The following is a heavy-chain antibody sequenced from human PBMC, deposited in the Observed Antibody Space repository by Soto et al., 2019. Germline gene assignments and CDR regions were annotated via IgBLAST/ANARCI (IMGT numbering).Heavy chain of an antibody. V-gene: IGHV5-51*01. D-gene: IGHD6-13*01. Sequence: PVESLKISCKGSGYSFTSYWIGWVRQMPGKGLEGMVIIYPGDSDTRYSPSFQGQVTISADKSINTTYLQWSSLKASDTAIYYCERQAAAGKYYYAMDVWGQGTTVTVSS. CDR3: ERQAAAGKYYYAMDV. CDR2: IYPGDSDT. CDR1: GYSFTSYW. J-gene: IGHJ6*02.